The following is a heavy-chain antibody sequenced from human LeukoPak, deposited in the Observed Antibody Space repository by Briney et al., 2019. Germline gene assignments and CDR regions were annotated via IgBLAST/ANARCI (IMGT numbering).Heavy chain of an antibody. CDR1: GGSISSSSYY. CDR2: IYYSGST. V-gene: IGHV4-39*07. Sequence: SETLSLTCTVPGGSISSSSYYWGWIRQSPGKGLEWIGSIYYSGSTNYNPSLKSRVTISVDTSKNQFSLKLSSVTAADTAVYYCARDLSSSWGSSGRFDPWGQGTLVTVSS. J-gene: IGHJ5*02. CDR3: ARDLSSSWGSSGRFDP. D-gene: IGHD6-13*01.